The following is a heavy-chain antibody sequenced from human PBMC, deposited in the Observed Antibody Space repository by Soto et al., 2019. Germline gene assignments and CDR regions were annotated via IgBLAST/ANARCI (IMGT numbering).Heavy chain of an antibody. D-gene: IGHD2-21*01. CDR2: IYWDDDK. Sequence: QITLKESGPTLVKPTQTLTLTCTFSGFSLSTSGVGVGWIRQPPGKALEWLALIYWDDDKRYSPSLKSRLTITKDTSKNQVVLTMTNMDPVDTATYYCAHARPGVVIATYYFDYWGQGTLVTASS. CDR3: AHARPGVVIATYYFDY. CDR1: GFSLSTSGVG. V-gene: IGHV2-5*02. J-gene: IGHJ4*02.